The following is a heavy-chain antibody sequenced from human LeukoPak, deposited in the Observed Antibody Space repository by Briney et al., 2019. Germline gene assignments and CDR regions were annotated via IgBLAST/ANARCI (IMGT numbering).Heavy chain of an antibody. D-gene: IGHD6-19*01. Sequence: PGGSLRLSCASSGFPFSSYGMHWVRQAPGKGLEWVAFMSFDGSDKYYADSVKGRFTISRDNSKNTLYLQMNSLRFEDTAVYYCARDQPGTYTLSSTWGQGTLVTVSS. CDR3: ARDQPGTYTLSST. CDR2: MSFDGSDK. V-gene: IGHV3-30*19. J-gene: IGHJ5*02. CDR1: GFPFSSYG.